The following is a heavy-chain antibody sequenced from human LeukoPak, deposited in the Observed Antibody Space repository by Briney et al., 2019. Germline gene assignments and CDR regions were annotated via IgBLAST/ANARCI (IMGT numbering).Heavy chain of an antibody. D-gene: IGHD3-22*01. J-gene: IGHJ4*02. CDR3: ARWDSTIETSGYVN. CDR1: GFTFSNYW. Sequence: GGSLRVSCAASGFTFSNYWMSWVRQAPGKGLEWVANIKHDGSDKYYVDSVKGRFTISGDNAENSLYLQMNSLRVEDTAVYYCARWDSTIETSGYVNWGQGTLVTVSS. V-gene: IGHV3-7*01. CDR2: IKHDGSDK.